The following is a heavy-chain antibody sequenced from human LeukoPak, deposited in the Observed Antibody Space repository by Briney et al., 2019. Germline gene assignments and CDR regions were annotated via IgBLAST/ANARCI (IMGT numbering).Heavy chain of an antibody. Sequence: GGSLRLSCAPSGFSFSSFWMHWVRQVPGKELLWVSGINSDGRTTGYADSVKGRFTISRDNAKNTVDLQMNSLRAEDTAVYYCARGGYGAHMGWGQGTLVTVSS. D-gene: IGHD4-17*01. CDR1: GFSFSSFW. CDR3: ARGGYGAHMG. V-gene: IGHV3-74*01. J-gene: IGHJ4*02. CDR2: INSDGRTT.